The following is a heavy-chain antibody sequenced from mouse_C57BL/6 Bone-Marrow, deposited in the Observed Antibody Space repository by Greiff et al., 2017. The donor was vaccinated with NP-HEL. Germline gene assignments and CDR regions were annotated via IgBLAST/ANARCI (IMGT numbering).Heavy chain of an antibody. CDR2: IYPRSGNT. V-gene: IGHV1-81*01. J-gene: IGHJ3*01. CDR3: ARGGYTPAWFAY. D-gene: IGHD5-1-1*01. Sequence: QVHVKQSGAELARPGASVKLSCKASGYTFTSYGISWVKQRTGQGLEWIGEIYPRSGNTYYNEKFKGKATLTADKSSSTAYMELRSLTSEDSAVYFCARGGYTPAWFAYWGQGTLVTVSA. CDR1: GYTFTSYG.